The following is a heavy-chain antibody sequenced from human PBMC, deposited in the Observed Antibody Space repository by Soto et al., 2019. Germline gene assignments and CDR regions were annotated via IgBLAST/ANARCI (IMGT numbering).Heavy chain of an antibody. Sequence: ASVKVSCKASGYTFTGYYMHCVRQAPGQGLEWMGWINPNSGGTNYAQKFQGWVTMTRDTSISTAYMELSRLRSDDTAVYYCARVGSIAVASDAFDIWGQGTMVTVSS. V-gene: IGHV1-2*04. D-gene: IGHD6-19*01. CDR2: INPNSGGT. CDR1: GYTFTGYY. CDR3: ARVGSIAVASDAFDI. J-gene: IGHJ3*02.